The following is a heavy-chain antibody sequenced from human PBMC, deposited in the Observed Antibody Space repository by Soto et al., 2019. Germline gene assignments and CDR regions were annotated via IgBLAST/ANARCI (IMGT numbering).Heavy chain of an antibody. CDR3: AKSLFFVDDGYMDV. CDR1: GGRFTSYI. Sequence: QVQLVQSGAEVKKPGSSVKVSCEASGGRFTSYIFTWVRQAPGQGLEWMGRSIPIQGTADYALKFQDRVTKTAEQPTNTVHMEMRSLRPDDTAVYYCAKSLFFVDDGYMDVWGKGTTVTVSS. V-gene: IGHV1-69*08. CDR2: SIPIQGTA. D-gene: IGHD2-21*01. J-gene: IGHJ6*03.